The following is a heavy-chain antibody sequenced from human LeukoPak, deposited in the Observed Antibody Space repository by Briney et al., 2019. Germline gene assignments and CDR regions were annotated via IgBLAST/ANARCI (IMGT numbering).Heavy chain of an antibody. CDR1: GGSISSYY. Sequence: PSETLSLTCTVSGGSISSYYWSWIRQPPGKGLEWIGYIYYSGSTNYNPSLKSRVTISVDTSKNQFSLKLSSVTAADTAVYYCARVHSSGWYWLDYWGQGTLVTVSS. CDR3: ARVHSSGWYWLDY. J-gene: IGHJ4*02. CDR2: IYYSGST. V-gene: IGHV4-59*01. D-gene: IGHD6-19*01.